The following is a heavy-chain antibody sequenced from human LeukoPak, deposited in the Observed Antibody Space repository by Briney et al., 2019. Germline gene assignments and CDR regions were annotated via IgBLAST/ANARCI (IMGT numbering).Heavy chain of an antibody. CDR1: GGSISSYY. CDR2: NYYSGST. V-gene: IGHV4-59*08. Sequence: PSETLSLTCTVSGGSISSYYWSWIRQPPGKGLEWIGYNYYSGSTNYNPSLKSRVTISVDTSKNQFSLKLSSVTAADTAVYYCARRRGKYYYGSGTTFQWSYGMDVWGQGTTVTVSS. J-gene: IGHJ6*02. D-gene: IGHD3-10*01. CDR3: ARRRGKYYYGSGTTFQWSYGMDV.